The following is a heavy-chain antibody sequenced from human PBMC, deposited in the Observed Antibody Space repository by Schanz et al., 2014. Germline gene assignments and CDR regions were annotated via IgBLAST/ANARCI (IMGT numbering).Heavy chain of an antibody. V-gene: IGHV3-48*04. CDR1: GFTLSNYA. Sequence: EVQLMESGGGLAQPGGSLRLSCAASGFTLSNYAMNWVRQAPGKGLEWVAYISSSSSTIHYADSVKGRLTISRDDAKKSMYLQMNNLRAEDTAVYYCVRVSFADPRLYRGMDRDIDYWGQGTLVTVSS. D-gene: IGHD5-18*01. CDR2: ISSSSSTI. J-gene: IGHJ4*02. CDR3: VRVSFADPRLYRGMDRDIDY.